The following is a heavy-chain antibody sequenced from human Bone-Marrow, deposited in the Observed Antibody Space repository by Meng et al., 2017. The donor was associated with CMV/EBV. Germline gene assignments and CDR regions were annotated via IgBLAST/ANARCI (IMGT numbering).Heavy chain of an antibody. CDR3: ARHVKTGGAFDI. Sequence: GGSLRLSCQGSGYSFTTYWIGGVRQMPGKGLEWMGIVYPDESDTTYSPSFQGHVAITADKLISNAYLQWNSLKASGAATYYFARHVKTGGAFDIWGQGTMVTVSS. V-gene: IGHV5-51*01. J-gene: IGHJ3*02. CDR1: GYSFTTYW. CDR2: VYPDESDT.